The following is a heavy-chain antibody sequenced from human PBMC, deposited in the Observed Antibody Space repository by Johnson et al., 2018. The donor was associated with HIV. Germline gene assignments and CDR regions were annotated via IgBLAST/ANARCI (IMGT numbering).Heavy chain of an antibody. Sequence: VQLVESGGGVVRPGGSLRLSCAASGFSFDDYGMSWVRQAPGRGLEWVSSINWNGGRTDYVASVKGRFTISRDNSKNTLYLQLNSLRAEDTALYYCAGLAVRGSAGAFDIWGQGTMVTVSS. CDR1: GFSFDDYG. CDR2: INWNGGRT. D-gene: IGHD3-10*01. CDR3: AGLAVRGSAGAFDI. J-gene: IGHJ3*02. V-gene: IGHV3-20*04.